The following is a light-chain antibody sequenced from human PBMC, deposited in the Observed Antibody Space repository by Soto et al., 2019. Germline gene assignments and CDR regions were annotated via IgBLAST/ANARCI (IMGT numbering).Light chain of an antibody. CDR2: DVS. Sequence: QSALTQPASVSGSPGQSITISCSGTSSDGGSYNCVSWYEQHRGQAPRLMIYDVSNRPSGDSNRFSGSKSGNTASLTISGLEAEDEADSYCSSYTTSSTWVFAGGTPVPVL. J-gene: IGLJ3*02. V-gene: IGLV2-14*03. CDR3: SSYTTSSTWV. CDR1: SSDGGSYNC.